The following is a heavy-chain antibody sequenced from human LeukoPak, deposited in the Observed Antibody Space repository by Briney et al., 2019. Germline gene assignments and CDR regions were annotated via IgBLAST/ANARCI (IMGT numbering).Heavy chain of an antibody. J-gene: IGHJ5*02. V-gene: IGHV4-39*01. D-gene: IGHD6-13*01. CDR3: ARHASGIAAAGMGHWFDP. CDR1: GASISSSSYY. Sequence: SETLSLTCTVSGASISSSSYYWGWIRQPPGKGLEWIGSIYYGGSTYYNPSLKSRVTISVDKSKNRISLKLSSVTAADTAVYYCARHASGIAAAGMGHWFDPWGQGTLVTVSS. CDR2: IYYGGST.